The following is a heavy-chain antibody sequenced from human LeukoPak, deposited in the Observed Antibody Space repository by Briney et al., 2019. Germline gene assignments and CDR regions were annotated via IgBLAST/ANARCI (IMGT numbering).Heavy chain of an antibody. CDR3: ARYCSGGSCYSSFDY. D-gene: IGHD2-15*01. V-gene: IGHV4-34*01. Sequence: SETLSLTCAVYGGSFSDYYWTWIRQPPGKGLEWIGEINHSGSTNYNPSLKSRVTISVDTSKNQFSLKLSSVTAADTAVYYCARYCSGGSCYSSFDYWGQGTLVTVSS. CDR1: GGSFSDYY. J-gene: IGHJ4*02. CDR2: INHSGST.